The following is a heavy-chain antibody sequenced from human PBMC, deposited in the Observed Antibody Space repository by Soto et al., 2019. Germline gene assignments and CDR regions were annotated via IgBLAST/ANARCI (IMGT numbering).Heavy chain of an antibody. CDR1: GYNLASYW. D-gene: IGHD1-26*01. CDR3: ARGPTTDYFDY. Sequence: GESLKISCQGSGYNLASYWIGWVRQMPGKGLEWMGIVYPSDSDTRYSPPFQGKVTISADKSTSTAYLQWSSLQASDTAMYYCARGPTTDYFDYWGQGTLVTVSS. V-gene: IGHV5-51*01. CDR2: VYPSDSDT. J-gene: IGHJ4*02.